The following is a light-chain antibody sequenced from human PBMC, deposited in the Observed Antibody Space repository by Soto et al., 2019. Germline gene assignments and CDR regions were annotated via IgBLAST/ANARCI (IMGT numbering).Light chain of an antibody. V-gene: IGKV3-11*01. J-gene: IGKJ1*01. CDR2: DAS. CDR1: QNVGSY. CDR3: QQHSGWPLWT. Sequence: EIVLTQSPATLSLSPGERATLSCRASQNVGSYLAWYQQKPGQAPRLLISDASTRATAIPARFRGSGSDTDFTLTISGLEAEDDGVYYCQQHSGWPLWTFGGGTKVEIK.